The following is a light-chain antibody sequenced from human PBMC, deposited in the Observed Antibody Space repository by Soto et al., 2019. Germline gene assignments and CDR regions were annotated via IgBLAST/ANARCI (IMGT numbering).Light chain of an antibody. CDR3: QSYDSSLSGSFVV. Sequence: QSVLTQPPSVSGAPGQRVTISCTGSSSNIGAGYDVHWYQQLPGTAPKLLIYGNSNRPSGVPDRFSGSKSGTSASLAITGLQADDESDYYCQSYDSSLSGSFVVFGGGTKLTVL. V-gene: IGLV1-40*01. CDR2: GNS. J-gene: IGLJ2*01. CDR1: SSNIGAGYD.